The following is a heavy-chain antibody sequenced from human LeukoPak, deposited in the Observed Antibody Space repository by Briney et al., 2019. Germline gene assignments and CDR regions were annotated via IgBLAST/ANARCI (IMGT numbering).Heavy chain of an antibody. CDR1: GFNVNSHY. CDR2: IYDGGTT. V-gene: IGHV3-53*01. CDR3: ATVAGGTYHFDL. Sequence: GGSLRLSCAASGFNVNSHYMSWVRQAPGKGLEWVSIIYDGGTTSYEDSVKGRFTISRDNSNNILYLQMSSLRAEDTAVYYCATVAGGTYHFDLWGQGALVTVSS. J-gene: IGHJ4*02. D-gene: IGHD1-26*01.